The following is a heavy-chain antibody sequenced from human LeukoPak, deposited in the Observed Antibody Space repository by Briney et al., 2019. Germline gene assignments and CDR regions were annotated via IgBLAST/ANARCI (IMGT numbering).Heavy chain of an antibody. CDR1: GFTFSSYA. CDR3: AKDKVGGLWFGGFSPFDY. D-gene: IGHD3-10*01. Sequence: AGGSLRLSCAASGFTFSSYAMSWVRQAPGKGLEWVSAISGSGGSTYYADSVKGRFTISRDNSKNTLYLQMNSLRAEDTAVYYCAKDKVGGLWFGGFSPFDYWGQGTLVTVSS. V-gene: IGHV3-23*01. CDR2: ISGSGGST. J-gene: IGHJ4*02.